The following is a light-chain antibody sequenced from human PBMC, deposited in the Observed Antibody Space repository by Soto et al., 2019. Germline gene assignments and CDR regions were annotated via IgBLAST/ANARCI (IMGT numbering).Light chain of an antibody. CDR2: IAS. Sequence: EFVLTQTPGTLSLSPGERATLSCRASQSVRSDYLAWYQQKPGQAPRLLIYIASNRAPGIPDRFSGSGSGTDFTLTISRLEPEDFAVYYCQQYGTSPWTFGQGSKVEIK. J-gene: IGKJ1*01. CDR3: QQYGTSPWT. CDR1: QSVRSDY. V-gene: IGKV3-20*01.